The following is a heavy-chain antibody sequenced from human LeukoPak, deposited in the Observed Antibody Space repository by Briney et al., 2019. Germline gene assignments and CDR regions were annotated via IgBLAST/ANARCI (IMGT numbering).Heavy chain of an antibody. CDR3: AAQMATIGWYFDY. Sequence: PSETLSLTCTASGGSISSYYWSWIRQPPGKGLEWIGYIYYSGSTNYNPSLKSRVTISVDTSKNQFSLKLSSVTAADTAVHYCAAQMATIGWYFDYWGQGTLVTVSS. CDR1: GGSISSYY. D-gene: IGHD5-24*01. V-gene: IGHV4-59*01. J-gene: IGHJ4*02. CDR2: IYYSGST.